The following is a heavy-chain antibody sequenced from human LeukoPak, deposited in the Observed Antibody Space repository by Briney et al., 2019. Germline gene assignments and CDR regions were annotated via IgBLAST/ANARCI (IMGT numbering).Heavy chain of an antibody. D-gene: IGHD1-26*01. CDR2: INHSGST. Sequence: PSETLSLTCAVYGGSFSGYYWSWIRQPPGKGLEWIGEINHSGSTNYNPSLKSRVTISVDTSKNQFSLKLSSVTAADTAVYYCARDEGGYSGSYDYWGQGTLVTVSS. J-gene: IGHJ4*02. CDR1: GGSFSGYY. V-gene: IGHV4-34*01. CDR3: ARDEGGYSGSYDY.